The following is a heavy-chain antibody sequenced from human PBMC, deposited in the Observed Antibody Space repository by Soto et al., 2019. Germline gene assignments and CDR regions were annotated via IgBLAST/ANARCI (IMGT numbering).Heavy chain of an antibody. V-gene: IGHV1-3*01. D-gene: IGHD2-2*01. J-gene: IGHJ5*02. Sequence: QVHLVQSGAEVKKPGASVRVSCKASGYTFTVYAIHWVRQAPGQGLEWMGWVTAGTGDTRYSEEFQGRLTITRDISASTAYMELNDLTSDDTAVYYCAREYPGFDPWGQGTLVTVSS. CDR2: VTAGTGDT. CDR1: GYTFTVYA. CDR3: AREYPGFDP.